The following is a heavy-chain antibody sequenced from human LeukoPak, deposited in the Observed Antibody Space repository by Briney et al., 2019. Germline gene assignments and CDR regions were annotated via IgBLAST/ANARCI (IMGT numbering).Heavy chain of an antibody. CDR3: ARVLQNYYHLDV. D-gene: IGHD3-3*01. Sequence: SETLSLTCTVSGVSINGHYWSWIRQPPGKGLEWIGFIYDNESANYKSSLESRVTMTVDTSKNQVSLKLNSVTAADTAVYYCARVLQNYYHLDVWGEGTTVTVSS. CDR2: IYDNESA. J-gene: IGHJ6*03. V-gene: IGHV4-59*11. CDR1: GVSINGHY.